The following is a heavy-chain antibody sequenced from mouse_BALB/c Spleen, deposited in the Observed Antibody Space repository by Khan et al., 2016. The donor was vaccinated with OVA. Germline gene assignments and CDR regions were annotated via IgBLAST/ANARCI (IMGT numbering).Heavy chain of an antibody. J-gene: IGHJ2*01. Sequence: QLEESGPGLVKPSQSLSLTCTVTGYSITSGYAWNWIRQFPGNKLEWMGYISYSGVTSYNPSLKSRISITRDTSKNQFFLQLNSLTTEDTATYYCARGNYYGYYFYYWGQGTTLTVSS. D-gene: IGHD1-1*01. CDR2: ISYSGVT. CDR1: GYSITSGYA. V-gene: IGHV3-2*02. CDR3: ARGNYYGYYFYY.